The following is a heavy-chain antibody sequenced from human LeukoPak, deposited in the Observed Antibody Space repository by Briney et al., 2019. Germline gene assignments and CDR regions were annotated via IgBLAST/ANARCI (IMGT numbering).Heavy chain of an antibody. Sequence: SETLSLTCTVSTGSISSYSWSWIRQPPGKGLEWIGYIYYSGSTNYNPSLKSRVTISVDTSKNQFSLKLSSVTAADTAVYFCARVGYFDWFLFDYWGQGTLVTVSS. CDR3: ARVGYFDWFLFDY. J-gene: IGHJ4*02. CDR1: TGSISSYS. V-gene: IGHV4-59*01. D-gene: IGHD3-9*01. CDR2: IYYSGST.